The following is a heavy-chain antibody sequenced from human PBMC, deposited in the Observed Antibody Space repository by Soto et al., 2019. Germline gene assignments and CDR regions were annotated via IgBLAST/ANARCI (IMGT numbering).Heavy chain of an antibody. D-gene: IGHD4-17*01. J-gene: IGHJ3*02. V-gene: IGHV3-30*18. CDR1: GFTFSSYG. CDR2: ISYDGSNK. CDR3: AKGLDDYGDYEDAFDI. Sequence: GGSLRLSCAASGFTFSSYGMHWVRQAPGKGLEWVAVISYDGSNKYYADSVKGRFTISRDNSKNTLYLQMNSLRAEDTAVYYCAKGLDDYGDYEDAFDIWGQGTMVTV.